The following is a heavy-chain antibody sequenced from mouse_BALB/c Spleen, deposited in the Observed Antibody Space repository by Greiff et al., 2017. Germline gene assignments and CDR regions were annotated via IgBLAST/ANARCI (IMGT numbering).Heavy chain of an antibody. Sequence: VQRVESGPGLVAPSQSLSITCTVSGFLLTGYGVNWVRQPPGKGLEWLGMIWGDGSTDYNSALKSRLSISKDNSKSQVFLKMNSLQTDDTARYYCAGDSSGYVGAMDYWGQGTSVTVSS. CDR3: AGDSSGYVGAMDY. CDR2: IWGDGST. V-gene: IGHV2-6-7*01. CDR1: GFLLTGYG. J-gene: IGHJ4*01. D-gene: IGHD3-1*01.